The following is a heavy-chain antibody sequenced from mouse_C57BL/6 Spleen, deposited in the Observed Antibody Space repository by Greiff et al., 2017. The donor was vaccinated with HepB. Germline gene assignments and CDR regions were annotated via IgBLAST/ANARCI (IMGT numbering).Heavy chain of an antibody. CDR2: IRYDGSN. J-gene: IGHJ2*01. CDR3: TRDRSETGY. Sequence: DVLLVESGPGLVKPSQSLSLTCSVSGYSITSGYYWYWIRQVPGNNLEWVGNIRYDGSNNYNPALKNRISITRDTSKNQFFLKLNSVTAEDTATYYCTRDRSETGYWGQGTTLTVAS. CDR1: GYSITSGYY. V-gene: IGHV3-6*01.